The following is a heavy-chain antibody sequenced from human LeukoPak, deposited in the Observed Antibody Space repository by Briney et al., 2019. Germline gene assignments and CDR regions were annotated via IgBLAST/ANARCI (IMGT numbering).Heavy chain of an antibody. J-gene: IGHJ6*02. CDR1: GGTFSSYA. CDR2: IIPIFGTA. Sequence: SVKVSCKASGGTFSSYAISWVRQAPGHGLEWMGGIIPIFGTANYAHKFQGRVTITADKSTSTAYMELSSLRSEYTAVYYCASGCSGSSCYPYYYYYYGMDVWGQGTTVTVSS. CDR3: ASGCSGSSCYPYYYYYYGMDV. V-gene: IGHV1-69*06. D-gene: IGHD2-15*01.